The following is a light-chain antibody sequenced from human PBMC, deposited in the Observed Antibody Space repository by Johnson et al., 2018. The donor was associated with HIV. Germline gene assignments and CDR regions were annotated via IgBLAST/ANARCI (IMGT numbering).Light chain of an antibody. CDR1: SSNIGNNY. CDR3: GTWDSSLSAYV. J-gene: IGLJ1*01. CDR2: DNN. V-gene: IGLV1-51*01. Sequence: HSVLTQPPSVSAAPGQKVTISCSGSSSNIGNNYVSWYQHLPGTAPKVLIYDNNKRPSGIPDRFSGSKSGTSATLGITGLQTGDEADYYCGTWDSSLSAYVFGTGTKVTVL.